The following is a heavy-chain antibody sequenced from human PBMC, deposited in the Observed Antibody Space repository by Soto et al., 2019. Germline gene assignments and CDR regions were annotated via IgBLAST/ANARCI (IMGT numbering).Heavy chain of an antibody. D-gene: IGHD7-27*01. Sequence: PSETLSLTCTVSGGSISSSPYYWGWIRQPPGKGLEWIGTIYYSGSTYYNPSLKSRVTISVDTSKNQFSLKVSSVTAADTAVYYCVTSNWGPRLTFEYWGQGTLVTVSS. CDR1: GGSISSSPYY. J-gene: IGHJ4*02. CDR2: IYYSGST. V-gene: IGHV4-39*01. CDR3: VTSNWGPRLTFEY.